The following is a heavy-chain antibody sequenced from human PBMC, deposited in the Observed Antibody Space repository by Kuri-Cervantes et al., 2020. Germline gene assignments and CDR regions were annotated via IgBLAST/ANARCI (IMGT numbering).Heavy chain of an antibody. D-gene: IGHD5-24*01. Sequence: GGSLRLSCAASGFTFSSYGMHWVRQAPGKGLEWVAVIWYDGSNKYYADSVKGRFTISRDNSKNTLYLQMNSLRAEDTAVYYCARDLDGYNYLGYWGQGTLVTVSS. V-gene: IGHV3-33*08. CDR3: ARDLDGYNYLGY. CDR1: GFTFSSYG. CDR2: IWYDGSNK. J-gene: IGHJ4*02.